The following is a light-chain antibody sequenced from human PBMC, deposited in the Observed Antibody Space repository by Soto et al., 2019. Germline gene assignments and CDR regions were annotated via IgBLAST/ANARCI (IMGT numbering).Light chain of an antibody. CDR2: YDS. J-gene: IGLJ2*01. Sequence: SYELTQAPSVSVAPGKTARVTCEGKNIGSKSVHWYQQKSGQAPVLVIYYDSDRPSGIPERFSGFKSGNTATLTISRVEAGDEADYYCQVWDTSTDHPVFGGGTKLTVL. V-gene: IGLV3-21*04. CDR3: QVWDTSTDHPV. CDR1: NIGSKS.